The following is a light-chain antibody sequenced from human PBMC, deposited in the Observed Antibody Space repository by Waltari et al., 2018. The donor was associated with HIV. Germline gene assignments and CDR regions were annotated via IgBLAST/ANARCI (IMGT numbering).Light chain of an antibody. Sequence: EMVMTQSPATLSVSPGERVTLSCRASQSVTSNLAWYQQKPGQTPRLLIYAVSTRAPSAPARCSGSGSETEFTLTISSLQSEDSSVFYCHQYDTWPLTFGPGTKVEIK. CDR3: HQYDTWPLT. V-gene: IGKV3-15*01. J-gene: IGKJ3*01. CDR2: AVS. CDR1: QSVTSN.